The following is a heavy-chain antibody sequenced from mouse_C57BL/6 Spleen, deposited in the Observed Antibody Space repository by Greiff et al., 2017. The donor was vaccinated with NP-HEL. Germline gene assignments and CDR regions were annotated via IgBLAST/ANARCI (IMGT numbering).Heavy chain of an antibody. V-gene: IGHV1-81*01. Sequence: VQLQESGAELARPGASVKLSCKASGYTFTSYGISWVKQRTGQGLEWIGEIYPRSGNTYYNEKFKGKATLTADKSSSTAYMELRSLTSEDSAVYFCARYDYDYLYAMDYWGQGTSVTVSS. CDR2: IYPRSGNT. D-gene: IGHD2-4*01. CDR1: GYTFTSYG. CDR3: ARYDYDYLYAMDY. J-gene: IGHJ4*01.